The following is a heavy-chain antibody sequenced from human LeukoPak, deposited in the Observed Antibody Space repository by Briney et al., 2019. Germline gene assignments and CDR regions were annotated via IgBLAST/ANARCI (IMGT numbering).Heavy chain of an antibody. CDR1: GYTLTNYA. Sequence: ASVKVSCKASGYTLTNYAIHWVRQAPGQRPEWMGWFNSDTGNTEYSQKFQGRVSITRDTSANTAYMELNRLRPEDTAVFYCVRGGPNKSGWTLDYWGQGTLVTVSS. J-gene: IGHJ4*02. V-gene: IGHV1-3*01. CDR3: VRGGPNKSGWTLDY. D-gene: IGHD6-19*01. CDR2: FNSDTGNT.